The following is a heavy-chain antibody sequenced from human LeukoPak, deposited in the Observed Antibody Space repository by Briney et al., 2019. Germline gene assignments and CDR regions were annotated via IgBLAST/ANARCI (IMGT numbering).Heavy chain of an antibody. CDR3: ATENYYDSSGSHKTFDY. CDR1: GFTFSSYA. D-gene: IGHD3-22*01. CDR2: ISGSGGST. Sequence: GGSLRLSCAASGFTFSSYAMSWVRQAPGKGLEWVSAISGSGGSTYYADSVKGRFTTSRDNSKNTLYLQMNSLRTGDTAVYYCATENYYDSSGSHKTFDYWGQGTLVTVSS. V-gene: IGHV3-23*01. J-gene: IGHJ4*02.